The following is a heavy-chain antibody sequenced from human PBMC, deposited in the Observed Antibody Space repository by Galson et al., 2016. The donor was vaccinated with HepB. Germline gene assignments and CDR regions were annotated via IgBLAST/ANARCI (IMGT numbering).Heavy chain of an antibody. CDR3: ARDRVWGSYGI. V-gene: IGHV1-18*01. CDR2: ISAYNGNT. J-gene: IGHJ3*02. Sequence: SVKVSCKASGYTFTSYGISWVRQAPGQGLEWMGWISAYNGNTNYAQKLQGRVTMTTDTSTSTAYRELRSLRSDDTAVDYCARDRVWGSYGIWGQGTMVTVSS. D-gene: IGHD3-16*01. CDR1: GYTFTSYG.